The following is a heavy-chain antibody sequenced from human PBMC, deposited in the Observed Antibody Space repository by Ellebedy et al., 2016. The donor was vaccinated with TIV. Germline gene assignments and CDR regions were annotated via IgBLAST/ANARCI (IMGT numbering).Heavy chain of an antibody. Sequence: PGGSLRLSCAASGFTLSNYWMHWVRQAPGKGLVWVSRINSDGSNTSYVDSVKGRFTISRDSAKNTLYLQMNSMRAEATAVYYCARGVVGAGNGNEYWGRGTLVTVSS. CDR3: ARGVVGAGNGNEY. CDR1: GFTLSNYW. CDR2: INSDGSNT. J-gene: IGHJ4*02. D-gene: IGHD2-15*01. V-gene: IGHV3-74*01.